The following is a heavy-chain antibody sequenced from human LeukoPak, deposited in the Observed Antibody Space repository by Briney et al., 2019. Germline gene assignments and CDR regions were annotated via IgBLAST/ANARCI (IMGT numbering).Heavy chain of an antibody. CDR2: FFYTGST. Sequence: ASETLSLTCTVSGRSISSYYWSWIRQPPGKGLEWVGYFFYTGSTNYNPSLKSRVTVSVDTSKNQVSLKLSSVTAADTAVYYCARGFRMLRGIDAFDIWGQGTMVTVSS. CDR3: ARGFRMLRGIDAFDI. D-gene: IGHD3-16*01. J-gene: IGHJ3*02. CDR1: GRSISSYY. V-gene: IGHV4-59*01.